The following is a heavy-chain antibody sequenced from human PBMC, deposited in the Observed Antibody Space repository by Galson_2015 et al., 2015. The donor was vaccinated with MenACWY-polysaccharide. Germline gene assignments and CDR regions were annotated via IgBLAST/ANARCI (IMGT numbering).Heavy chain of an antibody. Sequence: SLRLSCAASGFTFSSYWMHWVRQAPGEGLVWVSRINTDGSSTSYADSVKGRFTVSRDNAKNTVYLQMNSLRAEDTAVYYCARDPHCGGGCSIHDAFDVWGQGTKVTVSS. J-gene: IGHJ3*01. V-gene: IGHV3-74*01. CDR1: GFTFSSYW. CDR3: ARDPHCGGGCSIHDAFDV. D-gene: IGHD2-21*02. CDR2: INTDGSST.